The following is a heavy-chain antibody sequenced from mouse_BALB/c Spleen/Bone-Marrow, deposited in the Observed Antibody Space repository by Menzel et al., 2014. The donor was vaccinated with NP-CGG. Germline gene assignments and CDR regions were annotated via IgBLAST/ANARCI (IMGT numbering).Heavy chain of an antibody. CDR3: ANYYYGSSLFAY. CDR1: GFNIKDTY. J-gene: IGHJ3*01. D-gene: IGHD1-1*01. Sequence: VQLQQSGAELVKPGASVKLPCTASGFNIKDTYMHWVKQRPEHGLEWIGRIDPANGNTKYDPKFQGKATITADTSSNTAYLQLSSLTSEDTAVYYCANYYYGSSLFAYWGQGTLVTVSA. CDR2: IDPANGNT. V-gene: IGHV14-3*02.